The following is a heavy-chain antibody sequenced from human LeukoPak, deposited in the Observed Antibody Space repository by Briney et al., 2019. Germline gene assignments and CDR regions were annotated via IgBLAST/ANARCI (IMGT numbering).Heavy chain of an antibody. CDR1: GFTFSSYG. CDR2: ISGSGGST. CDR3: ARDGVVAGPWHFDY. J-gene: IGHJ4*02. D-gene: IGHD2-15*01. Sequence: GGSLRLSCAASGFTFSSYGMSWVRQAPGKGLEWVSAISGSGGSTYYADSVKGRFTISRDNSKNTLYLQMDSLRAEDTAVYYCARDGVVAGPWHFDYWGQGTLVTVSS. V-gene: IGHV3-23*01.